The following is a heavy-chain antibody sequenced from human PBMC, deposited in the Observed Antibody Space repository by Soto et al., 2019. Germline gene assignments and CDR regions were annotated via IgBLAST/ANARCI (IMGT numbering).Heavy chain of an antibody. Sequence: QVHLEQSGGEVKKPGASVKVSCKASNYTFSGYAISWVRQAPGQGLEWMGWISGYNGHNTYAPKFQGRLTMTTDTSTTTAYMDLRSLVSDDTAIYYCARLLQYFAPDYWGQGTLVTVSS. D-gene: IGHD1-26*01. CDR1: NYTFSGYA. CDR2: ISGYNGHN. V-gene: IGHV1-18*01. CDR3: ARLLQYFAPDY. J-gene: IGHJ4*02.